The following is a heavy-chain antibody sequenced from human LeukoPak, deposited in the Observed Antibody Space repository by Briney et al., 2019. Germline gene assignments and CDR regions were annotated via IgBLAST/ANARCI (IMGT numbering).Heavy chain of an antibody. CDR3: ARRITVAGIFDY. CDR1: GGSVSSGGYY. Sequence: SETLSLTCTVSGGSVSSGGYYWSWIRQHPGKGLEWIGYIYYSGNTFYNPSLESRVTISADTSENQFSLKLSSVTAADTAVYYCARRITVAGIFDYWGQGTLVTVSS. J-gene: IGHJ4*02. D-gene: IGHD6-19*01. CDR2: IYYSGNT. V-gene: IGHV4-31*03.